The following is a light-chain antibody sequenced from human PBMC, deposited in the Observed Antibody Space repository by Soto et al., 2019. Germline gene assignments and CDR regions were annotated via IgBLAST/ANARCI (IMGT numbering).Light chain of an antibody. V-gene: IGLV1-40*01. Sequence: QSVLTQPPSVSGAPGQRVTISCTGSSSNIGAGYDVHWYQQLPGTAPKLLTYGNSDRPSGVPDRFSGSKSGTSASLAITGLQAADEADYYCQSYDSTLTGWVFGGGTKVTVL. CDR2: GNS. J-gene: IGLJ3*02. CDR1: SSNIGAGYD. CDR3: QSYDSTLTGWV.